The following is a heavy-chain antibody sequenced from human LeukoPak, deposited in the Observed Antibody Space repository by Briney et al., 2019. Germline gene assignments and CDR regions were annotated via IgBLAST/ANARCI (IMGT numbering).Heavy chain of an antibody. J-gene: IGHJ4*02. CDR1: GFTFSSYT. D-gene: IGHD6-6*01. CDR2: ISSSSSYI. CDR3: ARDLGIRYSSSSFDY. V-gene: IGHV3-21*01. Sequence: RGSLRLSCAASGFTFSSYTMNWVRQAPGKGLEWGSSISSSSSYIYYADSVKGRFTISRDNAKNSLYLQMNSLRAEDTAVYYCARDLGIRYSSSSFDYWGQGTLVTVSS.